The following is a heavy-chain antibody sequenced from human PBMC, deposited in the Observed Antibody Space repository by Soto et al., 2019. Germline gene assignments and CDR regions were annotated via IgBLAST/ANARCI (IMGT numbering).Heavy chain of an antibody. CDR1: GGTFSSYA. V-gene: IGHV1-69*01. Sequence: QVQLVQSGAEVKKPGSSVKVSCKASGGTFSSYAISWVRQAPGQGLGWMGGIIPIFGTANYAQKFQGRVTITADESTSTAYMELSSLRSEDPAVYFCAREYNWNDVRYGMDVWGHGTTVTVSS. D-gene: IGHD1-20*01. CDR3: AREYNWNDVRYGMDV. CDR2: IIPIFGTA. J-gene: IGHJ6*02.